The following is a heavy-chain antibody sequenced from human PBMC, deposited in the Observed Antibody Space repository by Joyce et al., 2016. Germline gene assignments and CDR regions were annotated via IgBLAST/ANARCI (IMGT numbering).Heavy chain of an antibody. CDR2: VYHFGGT. Sequence: QLQLQESGSGLVKPSQTLALTCTVSGGSISSGGHPWSWIRQTPGEGLEWIGYVYHFGGTDYNPSLKSRVTISIDKTKNQFSLMLTSVTAADTAVYFCARGGGSSWPFDYWGQGILVTVSS. CDR3: ARGGGSSWPFDY. D-gene: IGHD6-13*01. V-gene: IGHV4-30-2*01. CDR1: GGSISSGGHP. J-gene: IGHJ4*02.